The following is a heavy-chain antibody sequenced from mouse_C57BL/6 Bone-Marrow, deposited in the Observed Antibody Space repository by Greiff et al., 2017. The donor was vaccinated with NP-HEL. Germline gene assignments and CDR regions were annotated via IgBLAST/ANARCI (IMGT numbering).Heavy chain of an antibody. D-gene: IGHD2-2*01. Sequence: DVKLVESGGGLVQPKGSLKLSCAASGFSFNTYAMNWVRQAPGKGLEWVARIRSKSNNYATYYADSVKDRFTISRDDSESMLYLQMNNLKTEDTAMYYCVRHEGLRYFDVWGTGTTVTVSS. CDR3: VRHEGLRYFDV. CDR2: IRSKSNNYAT. CDR1: GFSFNTYA. V-gene: IGHV10-1*01. J-gene: IGHJ1*03.